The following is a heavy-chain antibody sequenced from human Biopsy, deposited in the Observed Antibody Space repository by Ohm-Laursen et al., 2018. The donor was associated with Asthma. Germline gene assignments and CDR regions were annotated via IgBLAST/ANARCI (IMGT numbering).Heavy chain of an antibody. D-gene: IGHD3-16*01. Sequence: ASVTASCKTSGYTFINYAIHWARQAPGQGLEWMGRIDPNSGGTNYAQKFLGRVTMSRDTSVNTAFMVLSRLRSDDTAVYYCARIKIRIGAGTDRYFDLWGRGTLVTVSS. CDR3: ARIKIRIGAGTDRYFDL. CDR2: IDPNSGGT. J-gene: IGHJ2*01. V-gene: IGHV1-2*06. CDR1: GYTFINYA.